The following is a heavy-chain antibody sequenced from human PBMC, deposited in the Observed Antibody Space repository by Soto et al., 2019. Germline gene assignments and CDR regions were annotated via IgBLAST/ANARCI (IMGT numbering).Heavy chain of an antibody. CDR2: IYHTGDT. CDR3: VRQGIGDLHGLVDV. Sequence: QVQLQQSGPGLVKSSETQSLTCTVSSGPSRSHNWGWIRQPPGGGLEWIGYIYHTGDTSYNPSLSSRVTISADTSTNHISLTLRSVTAADTAVYYCVRQGIGDLHGLVDVWGQGTRVSVSS. D-gene: IGHD3-10*01. CDR1: SGPSRSHN. V-gene: IGHV4-59*08. J-gene: IGHJ6*02.